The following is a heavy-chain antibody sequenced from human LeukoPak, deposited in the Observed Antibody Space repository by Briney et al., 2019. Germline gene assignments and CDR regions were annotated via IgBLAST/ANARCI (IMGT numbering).Heavy chain of an antibody. V-gene: IGHV4-59*01. Sequence: SETLSLTCTVSGGSLSNYYWSWIRQPPGKGLEWIGYIYYSGSTNYNPSLKSRVTISVDTSKNQFSLKLSSVTAADTAVYYCARGYYYGSGSYLGYWGQGTLVTVSS. J-gene: IGHJ4*02. CDR2: IYYSGST. CDR3: ARGYYYGSGSYLGY. CDR1: GGSLSNYY. D-gene: IGHD3-10*01.